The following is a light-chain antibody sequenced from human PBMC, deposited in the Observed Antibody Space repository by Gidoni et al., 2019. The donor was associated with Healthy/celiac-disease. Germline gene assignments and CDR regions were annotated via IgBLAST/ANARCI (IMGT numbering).Light chain of an antibody. CDR2: DAS. J-gene: IGKJ1*01. CDR1: QSVSSY. CDR3: QQRSNWPPWT. V-gene: IGKV3-11*01. Sequence: EIVLKQSPATLSLSPGERATLSCRASQSVSSYLAWYQQKPGQAPRLLIYDASNRATGIPARFSGSGYETDFTLTISSLEPEDFAVYYCQQRSNWPPWTFXQXTKVEIK.